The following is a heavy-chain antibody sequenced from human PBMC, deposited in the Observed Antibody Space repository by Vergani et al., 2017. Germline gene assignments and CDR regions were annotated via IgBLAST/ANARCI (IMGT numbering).Heavy chain of an antibody. Sequence: QVQLVQSGAEVKKPGSSVKVSCKASGGTFSSYAISWVRQAPGQGLEWMGWINPNSGGTNYAQKFQGRVTMTRDTSISTAYMELSRLRSDDTAVYYCARVYYDSSGYDYWGQGTLVTVSS. V-gene: IGHV1-2*02. J-gene: IGHJ4*02. CDR2: INPNSGGT. D-gene: IGHD3-22*01. CDR3: ARVYYDSSGYDY. CDR1: GGTFSSYA.